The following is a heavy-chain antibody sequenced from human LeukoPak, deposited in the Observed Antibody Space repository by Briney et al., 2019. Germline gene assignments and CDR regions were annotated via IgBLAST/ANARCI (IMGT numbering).Heavy chain of an antibody. V-gene: IGHV1-46*01. CDR3: ARDLLFGYSGYDLYFDY. J-gene: IGHJ4*02. CDR1: GYTFTSYY. Sequence: ASVKVSCKASGYTFTSYYMHWVRQAPGQVLEWMGIINPSGGSTSYAQKFQGRVTMTRDTSTSTVYMELSSLRSEDTAVYYCARDLLFGYSGYDLYFDYWGQGTLVTVSS. CDR2: INPSGGST. D-gene: IGHD5-12*01.